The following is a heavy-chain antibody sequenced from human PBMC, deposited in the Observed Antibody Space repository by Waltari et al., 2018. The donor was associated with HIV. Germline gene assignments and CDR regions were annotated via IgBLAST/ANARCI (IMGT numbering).Heavy chain of an antibody. J-gene: IGHJ5*02. D-gene: IGHD7-27*01. Sequence: QVQLQESGPGLVTPSETLSLTCTVSGGSISSYYWSWIRQPAGKGLEWIGRIYTSESTNYNPSLKSRVTMSVDTSKNQFSLKLSSVTAADTAVYYCARAYLGWSSNWFDPWGQGTLVTVSS. V-gene: IGHV4-4*07. CDR3: ARAYLGWSSNWFDP. CDR1: GGSISSYY. CDR2: IYTSEST.